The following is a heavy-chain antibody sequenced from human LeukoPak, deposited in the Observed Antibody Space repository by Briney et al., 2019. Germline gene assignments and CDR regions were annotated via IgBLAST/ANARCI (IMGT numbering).Heavy chain of an antibody. CDR1: GGSISSSSYY. Sequence: PSETLSLTCTVSGGSISSSSYYWGWIRQPPGKGLEWIGSIYYSGGTYYNPSLKSRVTISVNTSKNQFSLKLSSLTAADTAVYYCARDPYYYHSSGYYGAFDIWGQGTMVTVSS. CDR2: IYYSGGT. J-gene: IGHJ3*02. CDR3: ARDPYYYHSSGYYGAFDI. D-gene: IGHD3-22*01. V-gene: IGHV4-39*07.